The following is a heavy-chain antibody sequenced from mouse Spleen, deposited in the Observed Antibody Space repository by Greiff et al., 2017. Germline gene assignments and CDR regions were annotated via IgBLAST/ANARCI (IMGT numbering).Heavy chain of an antibody. CDR3: AKGAYDYDYYAMDY. CDR2: IHPNSGST. V-gene: IGHV1-64*01. J-gene: IGHJ4*01. D-gene: IGHD2-4*01. CDR1: GYTFTSYW. Sequence: QVQLQQPGAELVKPGASVKLSCKASGYTFTSYWMHWVKQRPGQGLEWIGMIHPNSGSTNYNEKFKSKATLTVDKSSSTAYMQLSSLTSEDSAVYYCAKGAYDYDYYAMDYWGQGTSVTVSS.